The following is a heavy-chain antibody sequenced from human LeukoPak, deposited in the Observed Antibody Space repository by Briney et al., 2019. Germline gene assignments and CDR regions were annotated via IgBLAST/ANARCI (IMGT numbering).Heavy chain of an antibody. CDR3: ASGVVIPNTAFDI. CDR2: IIPILGIA. D-gene: IGHD4-23*01. CDR1: GGTFSSYT. V-gene: IGHV1-69*02. J-gene: IGHJ3*02. Sequence: SVKVSCKASGGTFSSYTISWVRQAPGQGLEWMGRIIPILGIANYAQKFQGRGTITADKSTSTAYMELSSLRSEDTDVYYCASGVVIPNTAFDIWGQGTMVTVSS.